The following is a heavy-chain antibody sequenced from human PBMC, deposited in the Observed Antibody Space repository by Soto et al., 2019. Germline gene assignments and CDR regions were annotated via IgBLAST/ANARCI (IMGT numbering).Heavy chain of an antibody. Sequence: SGGSLRLSCAASGFTFSDYYMSWIRQAPGRGLEWVSYISSSGSTIYYADSVKGRFTISRDNAKNSLYLQMNSLRAEDTAVYYCARDGNGYCSSTSCLPPDAFDIWGQGTMVTVSS. CDR3: ARDGNGYCSSTSCLPPDAFDI. CDR2: ISSSGSTI. D-gene: IGHD2-2*03. CDR1: GFTFSDYY. V-gene: IGHV3-11*01. J-gene: IGHJ3*02.